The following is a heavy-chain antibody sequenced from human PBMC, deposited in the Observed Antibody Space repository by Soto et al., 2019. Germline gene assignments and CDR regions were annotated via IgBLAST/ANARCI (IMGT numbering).Heavy chain of an antibody. V-gene: IGHV1-18*01. D-gene: IGHD3-22*01. CDR2: ISGYNGNT. Sequence: QIQLVQSGTEVKRSGASVKVSCKTSGYSFTTYGLSWVRQAPGRGLEWVGWISGYNGNTNYAQKFQGTVNLTTDTPTTTGYMEIKSLSSDDTAVYYCVQDTYYYHSSGPAPFEYWGQGTQVTVSS. CDR3: VQDTYYYHSSGPAPFEY. J-gene: IGHJ4*02. CDR1: GYSFTTYG.